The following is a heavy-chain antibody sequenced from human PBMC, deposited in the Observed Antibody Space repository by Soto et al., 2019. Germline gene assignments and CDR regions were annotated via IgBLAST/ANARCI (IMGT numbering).Heavy chain of an antibody. CDR2: IYYSGST. V-gene: IGHV4-31*03. D-gene: IGHD3-22*01. J-gene: IGHJ4*02. CDR3: AGRQAPLHYYDSSGPIDY. CDR1: GGSISSGGYY. Sequence: SETLSLTCTVSGGSISSGGYYWSWIRQHPGKGLEWIGYIYYSGSTYYNPSLKSRVTISVDTSKNQFSLKLSSVTAADTAVYYCAGRQAPLHYYDSSGPIDYWGQGTLVTVSS.